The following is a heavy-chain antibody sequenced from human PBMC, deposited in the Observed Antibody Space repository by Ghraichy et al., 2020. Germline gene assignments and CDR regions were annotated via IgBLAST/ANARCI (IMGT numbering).Heavy chain of an antibody. J-gene: IGHJ6*02. V-gene: IGHV3-48*02. Sequence: LSLTCAASGFTFSSFSMNWVRQAPGKELEWVSYISSRSRTIYYADSVKGRLTISRDNAKNSLYLQMNSLRDEDTAVYYCARGVEGLALYYYYYGMDVWGQGTTVTVSS. CDR2: ISSRSRTI. CDR3: ARGVEGLALYYYYYGMDV. CDR1: GFTFSSFS.